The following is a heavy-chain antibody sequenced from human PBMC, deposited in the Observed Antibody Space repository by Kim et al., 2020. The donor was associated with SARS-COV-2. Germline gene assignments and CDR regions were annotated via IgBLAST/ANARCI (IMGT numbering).Heavy chain of an antibody. CDR3: ARGTRSGSY. Sequence: SNIYYADSVKGRFTITRDNAKNSLYLQMNSLRDEDTAVYYCARGTRSGSYWGQGTLVTVSS. CDR2: SNI. V-gene: IGHV3-48*02. J-gene: IGHJ4*02. D-gene: IGHD1-26*01.